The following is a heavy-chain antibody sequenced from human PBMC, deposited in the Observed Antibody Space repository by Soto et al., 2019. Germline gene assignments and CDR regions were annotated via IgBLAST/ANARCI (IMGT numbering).Heavy chain of an antibody. CDR1: GITFGSRA. D-gene: IGHD2-2*02. CDR3: AREYTAWPLAYGLDV. CDR2: ISSRSDI. J-gene: IGHJ6*02. Sequence: GGSLRLSCVASGITFGSRAMSWVRQAPGEGLEWVSSISSRSDIYYADSVKGRFTIARDNAKNSVSLQMNSLRAEDTAVYYCAREYTAWPLAYGLDVWGQGTTVTVSS. V-gene: IGHV3-21*01.